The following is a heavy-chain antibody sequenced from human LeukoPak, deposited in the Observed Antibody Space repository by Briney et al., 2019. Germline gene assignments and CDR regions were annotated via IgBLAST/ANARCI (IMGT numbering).Heavy chain of an antibody. CDR3: ARGGGSGYSYG. CDR1: GGSISSYY. D-gene: IGHD5-18*01. J-gene: IGHJ4*02. V-gene: IGHV4-59*01. Sequence: SETLFLTCTVSGGSISSYYWSWIRQPPGKGLEWIGYIYYSGSTNYNPSLKSRVTLSVDTSKNQFSLKLSSVTAADTAVYYCARGGGSGYSYGWGQGTLVTVSS. CDR2: IYYSGST.